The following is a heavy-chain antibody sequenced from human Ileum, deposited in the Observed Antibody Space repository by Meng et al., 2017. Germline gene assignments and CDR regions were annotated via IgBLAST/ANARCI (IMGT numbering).Heavy chain of an antibody. V-gene: IGHV3-33*01. J-gene: IGHJ4*02. CDR2: IWYDGSKK. Sequence: QGRLVGSGGGVAQPGRSLRFSCATSGLTFSGYGFHWVRQAPGKGLEWVAVIWYDGSKKLYADSVKGRFTISRDNSKNTLYLQMDSLRVEDTAVYYCARDIGTVGFHLDYWGQGTLVTVSS. D-gene: IGHD1-26*01. CDR3: ARDIGTVGFHLDY. CDR1: GLTFSGYG.